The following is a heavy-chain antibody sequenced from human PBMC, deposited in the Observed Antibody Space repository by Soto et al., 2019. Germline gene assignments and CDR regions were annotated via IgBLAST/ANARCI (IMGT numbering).Heavy chain of an antibody. D-gene: IGHD5-12*01. Sequence: QVQLVQSGAEVKRPAASVQVSCKASGYTFTNIHWVRQAPGQRLEWMGWINAGNVDTKYSQKFQDRVTITRDTSANTAYLELGSLRSEVTAVYYCARDGGYAENWGQGTLVTLSS. CDR1: GYTFTN. V-gene: IGHV1-3*01. J-gene: IGHJ4*02. CDR2: INAGNVDT. CDR3: ARDGGYAEN.